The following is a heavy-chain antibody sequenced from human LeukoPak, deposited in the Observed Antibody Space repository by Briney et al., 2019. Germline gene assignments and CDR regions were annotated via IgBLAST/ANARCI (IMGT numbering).Heavy chain of an antibody. Sequence: GGSLRLSCAASGFTISSYSMNWVRQAPGKGLEWVSGISSGSRYIYYADSVKGRFTISRDNAKDSLYLQMNSLRVEDTAVYYCARERGPYDFCQDGWGQGTLVTVSS. V-gene: IGHV3-21*01. CDR1: GFTISSYS. D-gene: IGHD3-3*01. CDR2: ISSGSRYI. CDR3: ARERGPYDFCQDG. J-gene: IGHJ4*02.